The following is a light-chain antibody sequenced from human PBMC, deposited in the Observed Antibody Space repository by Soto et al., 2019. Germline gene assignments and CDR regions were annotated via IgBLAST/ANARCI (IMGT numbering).Light chain of an antibody. J-gene: IGKJ5*01. CDR1: QSVSSY. CDR3: QQRSNWPIT. Sequence: EIVLTQSPATLSLSPGERATLSCRTSQSVSSYFAWYQQKPGRAPSLLIYDASNRATGIPARFIGSGSGTEFTLTISSLEPADFAVYYCQQRSNWPITFGQGTRLEIK. CDR2: DAS. V-gene: IGKV3-11*01.